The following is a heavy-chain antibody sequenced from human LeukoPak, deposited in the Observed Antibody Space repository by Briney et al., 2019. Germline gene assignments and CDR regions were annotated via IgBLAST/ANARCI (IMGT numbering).Heavy chain of an antibody. Sequence: PSETLSLTCTVPGGSISSYYWSWIRQPAGKGLEWIGRIYTSGSTNYNPSLKSRVTISVDKSKNQFSLKLSSVTAADTAVYYCARDTASSIAFDYWGQGTLVTVSS. CDR2: IYTSGST. V-gene: IGHV4-4*07. CDR3: ARDTASSIAFDY. J-gene: IGHJ4*02. CDR1: GGSISSYY. D-gene: IGHD6-6*01.